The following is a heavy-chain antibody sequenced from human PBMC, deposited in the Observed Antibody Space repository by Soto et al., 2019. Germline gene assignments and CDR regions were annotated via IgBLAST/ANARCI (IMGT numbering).Heavy chain of an antibody. J-gene: IGHJ3*01. CDR2: ISSSGRTI. V-gene: IGHV3-48*02. Sequence: GGSLRLSCAASGFTFSSYNMNWVRQAPGKGLEWVSYISSSGRTIYYADSVKGRFTISGDNAKNSLFLQVNSLRDEDTAVYYCVAAFDVWGQGTMVTVSS. CDR1: GFTFSSYN. CDR3: VAAFDV.